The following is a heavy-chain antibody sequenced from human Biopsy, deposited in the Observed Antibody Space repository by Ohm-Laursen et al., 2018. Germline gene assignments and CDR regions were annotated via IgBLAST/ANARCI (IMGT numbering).Heavy chain of an antibody. CDR1: GGSISGSS. CDR3: AKHGSGWTGDDALHI. V-gene: IGHV4-59*08. CDR2: ISYSGST. Sequence: SQTLSLTCSVSGGSISGSSWSWIRQAPGRGLEWVGYISYSGSTSNNPSLKSRITISVDTSENQISLKVTSVTAADTAVYYCAKHGSGWTGDDALHIWGQGTMVTVSS. J-gene: IGHJ3*02. D-gene: IGHD6-19*01.